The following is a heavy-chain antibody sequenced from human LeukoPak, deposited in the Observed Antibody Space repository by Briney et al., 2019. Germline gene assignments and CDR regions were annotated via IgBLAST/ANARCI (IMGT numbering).Heavy chain of an antibody. CDR1: GFTFSTFA. CDR2: IFPSGGEI. J-gene: IGHJ4*02. D-gene: IGHD2-8*02. Sequence: GGSLRLSCAASGFTFSTFAMIWVRQPPGKGLEWVSSIFPSGGEIHYADSVRGRFTISRDNSKSTLSLQMNSLRAEDTAIYYCATYRQVLLPFESWGEGTLVTVSS. V-gene: IGHV3-23*01. CDR3: ATYRQVLLPFES.